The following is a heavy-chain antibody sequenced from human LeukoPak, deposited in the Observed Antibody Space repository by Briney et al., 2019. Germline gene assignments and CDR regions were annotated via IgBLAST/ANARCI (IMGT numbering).Heavy chain of an antibody. CDR3: ARETTVVTNDAFGI. D-gene: IGHD4-23*01. Sequence: SETLSLTCTVSGGSISSHYWSWIRQPPGKGLEWIGYIYYSGSTNYNPSLKSRVTISVDTSKNQFSLKLSSVTAADTAVYYCARETTVVTNDAFGIWGQGTMVTVSS. J-gene: IGHJ3*02. CDR2: IYYSGST. V-gene: IGHV4-59*11. CDR1: GGSISSHY.